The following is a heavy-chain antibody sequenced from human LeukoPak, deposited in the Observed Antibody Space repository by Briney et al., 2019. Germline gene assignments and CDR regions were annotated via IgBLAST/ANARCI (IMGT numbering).Heavy chain of an antibody. CDR2: ISTSESYT. Sequence: GGSLRLSCAASGFTFNTHRMHWVRQAPGKGLEWVSSISTSESYTYYADSLRGRFTISRDNAKNSLYLQMNSLRAEDTAVYYCAKDGSFGLDYWGQGTLVTVSS. V-gene: IGHV3-21*01. D-gene: IGHD1-26*01. J-gene: IGHJ4*02. CDR3: AKDGSFGLDY. CDR1: GFTFNTHR.